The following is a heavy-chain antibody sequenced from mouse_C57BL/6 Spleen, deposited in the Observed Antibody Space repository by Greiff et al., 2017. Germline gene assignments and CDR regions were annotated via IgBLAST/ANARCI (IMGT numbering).Heavy chain of an antibody. CDR3: ARRGTTVYFDY. D-gene: IGHD1-1*01. V-gene: IGHV5-12*01. CDR2: ISNGGGST. J-gene: IGHJ2*01. Sequence: EVKLVESGGGLVQPGGSLKLSCAASGFTFSDYDMYWVRQTPEKRLEWVAYISNGGGSTYYPDTVKGRFTISRDNAKNTLYLQMSRLKSEDTAMYYCARRGTTVYFDYWGQGTTLTVSS. CDR1: GFTFSDYD.